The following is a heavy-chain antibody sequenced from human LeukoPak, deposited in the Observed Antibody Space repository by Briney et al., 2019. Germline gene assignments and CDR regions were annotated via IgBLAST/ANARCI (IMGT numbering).Heavy chain of an antibody. J-gene: IGHJ3*02. CDR2: ISGSGTST. CDR1: GFTFSNYA. V-gene: IGHV3-23*01. CDR3: AKDYGGNSDAFDI. D-gene: IGHD4-23*01. Sequence: GGSLILYCAASGFTFSNYAMSWVRQAPGKGLEWVSSISGSGTSTYYADSVKGRFTISRDNSKNTLYLQMNSLRAEDTALYSCAKDYGGNSDAFDIWGQGTVVTVSS.